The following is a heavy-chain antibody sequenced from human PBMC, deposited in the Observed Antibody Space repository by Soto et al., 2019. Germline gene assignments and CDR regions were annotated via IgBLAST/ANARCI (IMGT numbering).Heavy chain of an antibody. CDR3: ARHINLNWFDP. Sequence: EVQLVESGGGLVQPGRSLRLSCATSGFTFDDYAMHWVRQAPGEGLEWVSGIGWNRGTLGYADSVKGRFTISRDNAKNSLYLQMNSLRDEDTAVYYCARHINLNWFDPWGQGTLVTVSS. J-gene: IGHJ5*02. V-gene: IGHV3-9*01. CDR2: IGWNRGTL. D-gene: IGHD2-21*01. CDR1: GFTFDDYA.